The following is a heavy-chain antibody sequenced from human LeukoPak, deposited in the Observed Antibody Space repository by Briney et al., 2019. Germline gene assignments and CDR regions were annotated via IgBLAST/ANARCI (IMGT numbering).Heavy chain of an antibody. V-gene: IGHV4-4*02. CDR2: IHHSGKT. D-gene: IGHD5-24*01. CDR3: ARGEMATYAFDI. Sequence: SGTLSLTCAVSGDSISSINWWTWVRLTPEKGVEWIGEIHHSGKTNYNPSLKSRVTISVDKSKNQFSLKLSSVTAADTAVYYCARGEMATYAFDIWGQGTMVTVSS. J-gene: IGHJ3*02. CDR1: GDSISSINW.